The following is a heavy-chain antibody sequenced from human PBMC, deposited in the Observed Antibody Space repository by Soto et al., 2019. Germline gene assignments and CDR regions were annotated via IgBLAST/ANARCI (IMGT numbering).Heavy chain of an antibody. V-gene: IGHV4-39*01. CDR3: TVTRYYYGMDV. D-gene: IGHD4-4*01. CDR2: IYYSGST. Sequence: SETLSLTRTVSGGSISSSSYYWGWIRQPPGKGLEWIGSIYYSGSTYYNPSLKSRVTISVDTSKNQFSLKLSSVTAADTAVYYCTVTRYYYGMDVWGQGTTVTVSS. J-gene: IGHJ6*02. CDR1: GGSISSSSYY.